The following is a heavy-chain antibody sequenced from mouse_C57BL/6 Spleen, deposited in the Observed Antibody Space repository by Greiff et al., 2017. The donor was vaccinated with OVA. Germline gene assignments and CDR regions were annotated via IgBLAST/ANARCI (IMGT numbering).Heavy chain of an antibody. CDR3: AREYYYGGSYGYFGV. J-gene: IGHJ1*03. D-gene: IGHD1-1*01. Sequence: QVQLKQSGPELVKPGASVKISCKASGYAFSSSWMNWVKQRPGKGLEWIGRIYPGDGDTNYNGKFKGKATLTADKSSSTAYMQLSSLTSEDSAVYFCAREYYYGGSYGYFGVWGTGTTVTVSS. CDR2: IYPGDGDT. V-gene: IGHV1-82*01. CDR1: GYAFSSSW.